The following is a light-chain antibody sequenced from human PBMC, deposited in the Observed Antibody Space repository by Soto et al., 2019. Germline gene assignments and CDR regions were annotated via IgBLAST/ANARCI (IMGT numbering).Light chain of an antibody. CDR1: QSISSY. CDR2: AAS. J-gene: IGKJ2*01. Sequence: DIQMTQSPSSLSASVGDRVTITCRASQSISSYLNWYQHKPGKAPKLLIYAASSLQSGVPLRFRGSGSGTDFTLTISSLQPEDVATYYCQQSYSTLGTFGQGTKLEIK. CDR3: QQSYSTLGT. V-gene: IGKV1-39*01.